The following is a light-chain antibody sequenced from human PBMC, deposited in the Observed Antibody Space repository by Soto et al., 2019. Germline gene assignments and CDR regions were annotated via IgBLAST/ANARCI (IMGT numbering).Light chain of an antibody. CDR2: GAS. V-gene: IGKV3-11*01. CDR3: QQRSNSPPWIT. CDR1: QTINNN. J-gene: IGKJ5*01. Sequence: VMTQAPATLSVSPGERATLSCRSSQTINNNVAWYQLKDGQVPRLVIYGASTRATDTPARFSGSGSGTDFTLTISSLEPEDSAVYYCQQRSNSPPWITFGQGTRLEIK.